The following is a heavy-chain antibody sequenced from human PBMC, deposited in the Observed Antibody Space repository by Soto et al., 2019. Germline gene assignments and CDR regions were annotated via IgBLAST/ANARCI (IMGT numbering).Heavy chain of an antibody. V-gene: IGHV4-4*02. CDR1: GGSISSSNW. Sequence: QVQLQESGPGLVKPSGTLSLTCAVSGGSISSSNWWSWVRQPPGKGLEWIGEIYHSGSTNYNPSLKSRVTISVEKSKIQFSLKLSSVTAADTAVYNCARGAGGLAAAGTFDYWGQGTLVTVSS. CDR2: IYHSGST. D-gene: IGHD6-13*01. CDR3: ARGAGGLAAAGTFDY. J-gene: IGHJ4*02.